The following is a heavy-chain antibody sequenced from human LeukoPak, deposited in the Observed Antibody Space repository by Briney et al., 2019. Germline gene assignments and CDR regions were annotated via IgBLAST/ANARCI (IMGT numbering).Heavy chain of an antibody. CDR2: ISSSSSTI. CDR1: GFTFSSYS. V-gene: IGHV3-48*04. CDR3: ARAPSGSYWFDFDY. D-gene: IGHD1-26*01. Sequence: GGSLRLSCAASGFTFSSYSMSWVRQAPGKGLEWVSYISSSSSTIYYADSVKGRFTISRDNAKNSLYLQMNSLRAEDTAVYYCARAPSGSYWFDFDYWGQGTLVTVSS. J-gene: IGHJ4*02.